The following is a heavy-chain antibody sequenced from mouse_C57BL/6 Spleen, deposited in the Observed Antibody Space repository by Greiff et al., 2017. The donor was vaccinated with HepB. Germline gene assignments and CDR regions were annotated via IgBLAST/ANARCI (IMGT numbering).Heavy chain of an antibody. CDR1: GYAFSSYW. J-gene: IGHJ3*01. D-gene: IGHD1-1*01. CDR3: ARKDYGSPFAY. Sequence: VQLQQSGAELVKPGASVKISCKASGYAFSSYWMNWVKQRPGKGLEWIGQIYPGDGDTNYNGKFKGKATLTADKSSSTAYMQLSSLTSADSAVYFCARKDYGSPFAYWGQGTLVTVSA. V-gene: IGHV1-80*01. CDR2: IYPGDGDT.